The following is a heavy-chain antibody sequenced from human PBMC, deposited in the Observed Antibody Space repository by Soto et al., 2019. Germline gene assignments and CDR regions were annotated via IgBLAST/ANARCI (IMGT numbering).Heavy chain of an antibody. J-gene: IGHJ4*02. CDR2: INAGNGNT. CDR1: GYTFTSYA. CDR3: ARGRITGTTMADY. D-gene: IGHD1-7*01. Sequence: QVQLVQSGAEVKKPGASVKVSCKASGYTFTSYAMHWVRQAPGQRLEWMGWINAGNGNTKYSQKFQGRVTITRATSASTAYMELISLRSEDTAVYYCARGRITGTTMADYWVQGTLVTVSS. V-gene: IGHV1-3*01.